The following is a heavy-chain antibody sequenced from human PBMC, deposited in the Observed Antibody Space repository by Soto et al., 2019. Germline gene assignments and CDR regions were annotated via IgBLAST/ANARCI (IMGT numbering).Heavy chain of an antibody. CDR1: GYTFTSYY. J-gene: IGHJ4*02. V-gene: IGHV1-46*01. CDR3: VRDSGAKLSSS. CDR2: INPSGGST. D-gene: IGHD6-13*01. Sequence: ASVKVSCKASGYTFTSYYMHWVRQAPGQGLEWMGIINPSGGSTSYAQKFQGRVTITADASASTSYMELRSLKSQDTAVYYCVRDSGAKLSSSWGQGTLVTVSS.